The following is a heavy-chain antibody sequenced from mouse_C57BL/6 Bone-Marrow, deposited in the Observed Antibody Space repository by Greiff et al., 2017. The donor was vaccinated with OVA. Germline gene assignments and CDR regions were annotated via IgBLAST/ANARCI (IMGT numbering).Heavy chain of an antibody. J-gene: IGHJ4*01. V-gene: IGHV8-12*01. CDR1: GFSLSTSGMG. Sequence: QVTLKECGPGILQSSQTLSLTCSFSGFSLSTSGMGVSWIRQPSGKGLEWLAHIYWDDDKRYNPSLKSRLTISKDTSRNQVFLKITSVDTADTATYYCARIPLYYYGRDYAMDYWGQGTSVTVSS. D-gene: IGHD1-1*01. CDR3: ARIPLYYYGRDYAMDY. CDR2: IYWDDDK.